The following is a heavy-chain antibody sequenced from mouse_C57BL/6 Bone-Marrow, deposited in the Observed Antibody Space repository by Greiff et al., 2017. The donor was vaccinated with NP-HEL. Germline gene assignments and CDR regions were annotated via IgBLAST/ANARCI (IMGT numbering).Heavy chain of an antibody. CDR3: ARNCRGYDGSSPHWYFDV. Sequence: VQLQESGPGLVQPSQSLSITCTVSGFSLTSYGVHWVRQSPGKGLEWLGVIWSGGSTDYNAAFISRLSISKDNSKSQVFFKMNSLQADDTAIYYCARNCRGYDGSSPHWYFDVWGTGTTVTVSS. J-gene: IGHJ1*03. D-gene: IGHD1-1*01. CDR2: IWSGGST. V-gene: IGHV2-2*01. CDR1: GFSLTSYG.